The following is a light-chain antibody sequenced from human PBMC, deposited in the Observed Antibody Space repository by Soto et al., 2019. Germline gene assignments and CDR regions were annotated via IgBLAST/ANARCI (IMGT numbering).Light chain of an antibody. J-gene: IGLJ1*01. Sequence: QSALTQPASVSGSPGQSITISCTGTSSDVGGYNYVSWCQQHPGKAPKLMIYEVSNRPSGVSNRFSGSKSGNTASLTISGLQAEDEADYYCSSYTSSRVFGTGTKVTVL. CDR1: SSDVGGYNY. V-gene: IGLV2-14*01. CDR2: EVS. CDR3: SSYTSSRV.